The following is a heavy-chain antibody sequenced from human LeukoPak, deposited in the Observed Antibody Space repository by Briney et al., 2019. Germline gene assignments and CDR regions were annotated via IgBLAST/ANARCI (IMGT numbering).Heavy chain of an antibody. D-gene: IGHD6-19*01. V-gene: IGHV3-48*04. J-gene: IGHJ4*02. CDR1: GFTFSSYS. CDR3: ATDREYSSARFDY. Sequence: GGSLRLSCAASGFTFSSYSMNWVRQAPGKGLEWVSYISSSSSTIYYADSVKGRFTISRDNAKNSLYLQMNSLRAEDTAVYYCATDREYSSARFDYWGQGTLVTVSS. CDR2: ISSSSSTI.